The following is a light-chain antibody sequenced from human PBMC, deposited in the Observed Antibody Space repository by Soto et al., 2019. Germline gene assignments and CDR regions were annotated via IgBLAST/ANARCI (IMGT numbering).Light chain of an antibody. CDR1: SSNIGAGYD. CDR2: GNS. CDR3: QSYDSSLRGV. Sequence: QAVVTQPPSVSGAPGQRVTISCTGSSSNIGAGYDVHWYQQLPGTAPKLLIYGNSNRPSGVPDRFSGSKSGTSASLAITGLQAEDEAYYYFQSYDSSLRGVFGGGTQLTVL. J-gene: IGLJ2*01. V-gene: IGLV1-40*01.